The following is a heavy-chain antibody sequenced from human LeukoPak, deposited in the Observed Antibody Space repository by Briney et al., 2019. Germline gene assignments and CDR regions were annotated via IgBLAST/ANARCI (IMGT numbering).Heavy chain of an antibody. CDR3: ANIDSSGWYVDY. J-gene: IGHJ4*02. Sequence: PGGSLRLSCVASGFTFSGYAMSWVRQAPGKGLEWVSGLSGSGGSTYYADSVKGRFTISRDNSKNTLYLQMNSLRAEDTAVYYCANIDSSGWYVDYWGQGTLVTVSS. CDR1: GFTFSGYA. CDR2: LSGSGGST. D-gene: IGHD6-19*01. V-gene: IGHV3-23*01.